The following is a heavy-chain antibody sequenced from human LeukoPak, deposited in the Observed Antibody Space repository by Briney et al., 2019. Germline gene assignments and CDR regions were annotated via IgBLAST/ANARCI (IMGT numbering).Heavy chain of an antibody. J-gene: IGHJ4*02. CDR3: ARDKDGLFDY. Sequence: SETLSLTCTVSGGSISSYYWSWIRQPPGKGLEGIGYIYYSGSTNYNPSLKSRVTISVDTSKNQFSLKLSSVTAADTAVYYCARDKDGLFDYWGQGTLVTVSS. CDR2: IYYSGST. V-gene: IGHV4-59*12. D-gene: IGHD5-24*01. CDR1: GGSISSYY.